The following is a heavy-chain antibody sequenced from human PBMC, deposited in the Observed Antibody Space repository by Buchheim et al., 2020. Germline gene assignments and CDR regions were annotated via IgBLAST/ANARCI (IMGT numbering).Heavy chain of an antibody. CDR3: ARDRLPDRRGYYVGY. CDR2: ISFDGSNK. V-gene: IGHV3-30*09. Sequence: QVQLVESGGGVVQPGRSLRLSCAASGFTFSNYAVHWVRQAPGKGLEWVAVISFDGSNKYYADSVKARFALSRDSSKNTAFLQMNSLRAEDTALYDCARDRLPDRRGYYVGYWGLGTL. D-gene: IGHD3-22*01. CDR1: GFTFSNYA. J-gene: IGHJ4*02.